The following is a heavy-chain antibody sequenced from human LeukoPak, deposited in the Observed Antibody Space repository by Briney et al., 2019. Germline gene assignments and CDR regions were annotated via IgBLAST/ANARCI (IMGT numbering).Heavy chain of an antibody. CDR3: ARGGTSGWRTPNDDY. D-gene: IGHD6-19*01. Sequence: ASVKVSCKASGYTFTSYYMHWVRQAPGQGLEWMGIINPSGGSTNYAQMLQGRVTMTTDTSTSTAYMELRSLRSDDTAIYYCARGGTSGWRTPNDDYWGQGTLVTVSS. J-gene: IGHJ4*02. CDR2: INPSGGST. CDR1: GYTFTSYY. V-gene: IGHV1-46*01.